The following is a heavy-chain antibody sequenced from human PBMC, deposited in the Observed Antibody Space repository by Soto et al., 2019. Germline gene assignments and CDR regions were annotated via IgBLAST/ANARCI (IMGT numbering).Heavy chain of an antibody. D-gene: IGHD3-3*01. CDR1: GFNFSNYA. CDR2: ISGNSGTT. J-gene: IGHJ4*02. Sequence: EVQLLESGGDFKQPGGSLRLSCEGSGFNFSNYALNWVRQAPGKRLEWVSVISGNSGTTYYAASVKGRFTISGDNSKKTQNLQINILSEDATAVYYFEEGRAVTVFGVITPFDSWGQGTLVTVSS. V-gene: IGHV3-23*01. CDR3: EEGRAVTVFGVITPFDS.